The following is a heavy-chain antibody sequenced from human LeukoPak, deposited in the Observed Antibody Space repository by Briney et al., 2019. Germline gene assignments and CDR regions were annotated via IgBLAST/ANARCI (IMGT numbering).Heavy chain of an antibody. Sequence: GSLRLSCAASGFTFSTYWMHWVRQAPGKGLVWVSRIYIDGSSTNYADSVKGRFTISRDNAKNTLYLQMDGLRADDTAVYYCARGASARQDFWGQGTLVTVSS. D-gene: IGHD2-2*01. J-gene: IGHJ4*02. CDR1: GFTFSTYW. CDR3: ARGASARQDF. V-gene: IGHV3-74*01. CDR2: IYIDGSST.